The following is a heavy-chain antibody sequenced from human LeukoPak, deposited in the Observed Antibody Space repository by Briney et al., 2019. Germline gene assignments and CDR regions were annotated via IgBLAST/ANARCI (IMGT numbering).Heavy chain of an antibody. J-gene: IGHJ3*02. V-gene: IGHV5-51*01. D-gene: IGHD3-10*01. CDR1: GYSLTSYW. Sequence: GESLKISCKGSGYSLTSYWIAWVRQMPRKGLEWMGIIYPGDSYTTYSPSFQGQVTISADKSISTAYLQRRSLKASDTAMYYCARRSGSDVLDIWGQGTMVTVSS. CDR2: IYPGDSYT. CDR3: ARRSGSDVLDI.